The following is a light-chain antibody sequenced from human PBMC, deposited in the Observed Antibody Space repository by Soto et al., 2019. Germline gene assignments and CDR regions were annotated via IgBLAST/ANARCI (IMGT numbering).Light chain of an antibody. J-gene: IGKJ1*01. CDR2: AAS. Sequence: DIQMTPSPSSLSASVCDRVTIPCRASQSIGPYLHWYQQKPGKAPMLLIYAASNLQSGVPSRFSGSGSGTDFTLTINSLQPEDFATYYCQQDYSTTWTFGQGTKVDNK. CDR1: QSIGPY. CDR3: QQDYSTTWT. V-gene: IGKV1-39*01.